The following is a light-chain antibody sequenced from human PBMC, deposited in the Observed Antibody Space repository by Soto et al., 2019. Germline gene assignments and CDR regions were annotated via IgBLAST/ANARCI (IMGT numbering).Light chain of an antibody. CDR3: QQYNIWPGT. CDR1: QSISGN. Sequence: EIIMTQSPATLSVSPGERVTLSCRASQSISGNLAWYQHKPGQAPRLLISGASARATGFPARFSGSGSGTDFTLTISSLQSEDFAVYYCQQYNIWPGTFGQGTKV. CDR2: GAS. V-gene: IGKV3-15*01. J-gene: IGKJ1*01.